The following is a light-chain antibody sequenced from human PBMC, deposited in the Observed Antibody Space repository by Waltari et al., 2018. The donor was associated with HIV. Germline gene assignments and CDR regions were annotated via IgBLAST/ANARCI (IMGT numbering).Light chain of an antibody. Sequence: QSALTQPPSASGSPGQSVTISCTGPSSDVGGYNFVSWYQQHPGKAPKLMIFEVTKRPSGVPAGFSGSKSGNTASLTVSGLQADDEADYYCSSYAGSNNLVFGGGTKLTVL. J-gene: IGLJ2*01. CDR3: SSYAGSNNLV. V-gene: IGLV2-8*01. CDR2: EVT. CDR1: SSDVGGYNF.